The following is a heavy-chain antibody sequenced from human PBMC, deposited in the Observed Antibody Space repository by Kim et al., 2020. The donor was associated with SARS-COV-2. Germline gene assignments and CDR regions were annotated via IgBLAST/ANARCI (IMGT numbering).Heavy chain of an antibody. CDR1: GFTFSSYS. D-gene: IGHD5-12*01. Sequence: GGSLRLSCAASGFTFSSYSMNWVRQAPGKGLEWVSSISSSSSYIYYADSVKGRFTISRDNAKNSLYLQMNSLRAEDTAVYYCAISGYSGYEWGYWGQGTLVTVSS. V-gene: IGHV3-21*04. CDR2: ISSSSSYI. J-gene: IGHJ4*02. CDR3: AISGYSGYEWGY.